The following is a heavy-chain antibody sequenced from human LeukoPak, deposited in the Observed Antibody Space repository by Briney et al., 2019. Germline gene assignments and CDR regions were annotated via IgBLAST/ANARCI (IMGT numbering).Heavy chain of an antibody. CDR1: GYSITTGHY. D-gene: IGHD1-1*01. V-gene: IGHV4-38-2*02. J-gene: IGHJ4*02. CDR2: IYHGETT. Sequence: TPSETLSLTCTVSGYSITTGHYWGWIRQPPGRGLEWIGSIYHGETTYYNPSLKTRLTISLDTSKNQFSLKLSSVTAADTAVYYCASNWSDFDYWGQGILVTVSS. CDR3: ASNWSDFDY.